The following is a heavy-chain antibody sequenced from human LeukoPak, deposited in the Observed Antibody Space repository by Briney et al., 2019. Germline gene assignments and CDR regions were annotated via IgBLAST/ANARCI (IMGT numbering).Heavy chain of an antibody. CDR2: IWYDGSNK. D-gene: IGHD3-22*01. V-gene: IGHV3-33*01. CDR1: GFTFSSYG. CDR3: ARDSRYYDSSAPSNIDV. Sequence: GGSLRLSCAASGFTFSSYGMHWVRQAPGKGLEWVAVIWYDGSNKYYADSVKGRFTISRDNSKNTLYLQMNSLRAEDTAVYYCARDSRYYDSSAPSNIDVWGKGTTVTVSS. J-gene: IGHJ6*03.